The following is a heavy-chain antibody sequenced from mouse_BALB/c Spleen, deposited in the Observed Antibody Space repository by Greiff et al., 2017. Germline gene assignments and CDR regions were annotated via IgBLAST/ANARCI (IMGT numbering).Heavy chain of an antibody. J-gene: IGHJ2*01. V-gene: IGHV5-4*02. CDR1: GFTFSDYY. CDR2: ISDGGSYT. CDR3: AGGNSFDY. Sequence: EVKVVESGGGLVKPGGSLKLSCAASGFTFSDYYMYWVRQTPEKRLEWVATISDGGSYTYYPDSVKGRFTISRDNAKNNLYLQMSSLKSEDTAMYYCAGGNSFDYWGQGTTLTVSS.